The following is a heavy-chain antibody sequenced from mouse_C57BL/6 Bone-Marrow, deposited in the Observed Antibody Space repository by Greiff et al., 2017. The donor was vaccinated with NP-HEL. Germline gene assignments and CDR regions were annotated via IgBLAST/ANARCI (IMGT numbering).Heavy chain of an antibody. CDR1: GFNIKDDY. CDR2: IDPENGDT. J-gene: IGHJ3*01. Sequence: EVQLQQSGAELVRPGASVKLSCTASGFNIKDDYMHWVKQRPEQGLEWIGWIDPENGDTEYASKFQGKATITADTSSNTAYLQLSSLTSEDTAVYYCIDGYYPAWFAYWGQGTLVTVSA. V-gene: IGHV14-4*01. D-gene: IGHD2-3*01. CDR3: IDGYYPAWFAY.